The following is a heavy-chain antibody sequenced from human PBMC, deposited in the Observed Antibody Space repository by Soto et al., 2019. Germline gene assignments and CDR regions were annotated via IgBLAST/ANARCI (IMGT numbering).Heavy chain of an antibody. CDR3: ARVGAAGNQYNWFHP. CDR2: IYYSGST. Sequence: PSETLSLTCTVSGGSISSGGYYWSWIRQHPGKGLEWIGYIYYSGSTYYNPSLKSRVTISVDTSKNQFSLKLSSVTAADTAVYYCARVGAAGNQYNWFHPWGQGTLVTVSS. V-gene: IGHV4-31*03. CDR1: GGSISSGGYY. D-gene: IGHD6-13*01. J-gene: IGHJ5*02.